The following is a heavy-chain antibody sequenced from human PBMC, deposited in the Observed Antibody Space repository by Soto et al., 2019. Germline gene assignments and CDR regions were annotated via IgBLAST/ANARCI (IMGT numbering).Heavy chain of an antibody. J-gene: IGHJ4*01. CDR2: INSGGSLI. V-gene: IGHV3-48*03. Sequence: ESGGGLVQPGGSLRLSCVGSGFRFNEYEINWVRQAPGKGLEWISYINSGGSLIYYAASVKGRFTISRDNYKDSVYLQMNSLRAVDTALYYCARETSYGQSATIVGEFWGHGTLVTVSS. CDR3: ARETSYGQSATIVGEF. CDR1: GFRFNEYE. D-gene: IGHD3-16*01.